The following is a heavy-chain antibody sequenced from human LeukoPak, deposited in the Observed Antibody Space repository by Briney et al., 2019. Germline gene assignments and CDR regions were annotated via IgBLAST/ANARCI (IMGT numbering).Heavy chain of an antibody. V-gene: IGHV3-23*01. D-gene: IGHD3-3*01. CDR1: GFTFSSYF. Sequence: GGSLRLSCAVSGFTFSSYFMSWVRQAPGKGLEWVSGINNNGGSTYYADSVKGRFTISRDNSKNTLYLQINSLSAEDTAVYYCAKIRPSSVNYWGQGTLVTVSS. CDR3: AKIRPSSVNY. J-gene: IGHJ4*02. CDR2: INNNGGST.